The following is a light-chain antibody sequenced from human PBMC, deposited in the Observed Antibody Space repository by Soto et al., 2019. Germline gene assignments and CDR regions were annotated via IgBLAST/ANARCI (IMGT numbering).Light chain of an antibody. Sequence: DIQMTQSPSSLSASVGDRVTITCQASQDISNYLNWYQQKPGKAPKLLIYDASNLETGVPSRFSGSGSGTEFTLTISSLQPDDFATYYCQQYNSYSPETFGQGTKVDIK. V-gene: IGKV1-33*01. CDR2: DAS. CDR1: QDISNY. CDR3: QQYNSYSPET. J-gene: IGKJ1*01.